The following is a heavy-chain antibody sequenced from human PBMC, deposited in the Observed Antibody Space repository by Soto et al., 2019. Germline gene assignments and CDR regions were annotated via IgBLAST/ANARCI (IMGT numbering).Heavy chain of an antibody. CDR3: ASYGSGSYYNWFDP. CDR1: GGSISSGGYS. Sequence: SETLSLTCAVSGGSISSGGYSWSWIRQPPGKGLEWIGYIYHSGSTYYNPSLKSRVTISVDRSKNQFSLKLSSVTAADTAVYYCASYGSGSYYNWFDPWGQGTLVTVAS. CDR2: IYHSGST. J-gene: IGHJ5*02. V-gene: IGHV4-30-2*01. D-gene: IGHD3-10*01.